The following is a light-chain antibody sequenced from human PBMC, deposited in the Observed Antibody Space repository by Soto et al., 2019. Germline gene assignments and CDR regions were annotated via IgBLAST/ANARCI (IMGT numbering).Light chain of an antibody. CDR2: GAS. CDR3: QQYNNWPQT. J-gene: IGKJ1*01. V-gene: IGKV3D-15*01. Sequence: IVFSQSPATLSLPPGERATLSCRASQSVSSYLAWYQQKPGQAPRLLIYGASSRATGIPARFSGGGSGTEFTLTISSLQSEDFAEYHCQQYNNWPQTFGQGTKVDI. CDR1: QSVSSY.